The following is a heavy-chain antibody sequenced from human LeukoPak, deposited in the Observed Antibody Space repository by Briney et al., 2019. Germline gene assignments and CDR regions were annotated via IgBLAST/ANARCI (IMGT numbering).Heavy chain of an antibody. Sequence: GGSLRLSCAASGFTVSSNYMNWVRQAPGKGLEWVSVIYSGGSTYYADSVKGRFTISRDNSKNTLYLQMNSLRAEDTAVYYCARPDGSSGPYDYWGQGTLVTVSS. CDR1: GFTVSSNY. CDR2: IYSGGST. D-gene: IGHD6-19*01. V-gene: IGHV3-66*04. CDR3: ARPDGSSGPYDY. J-gene: IGHJ4*02.